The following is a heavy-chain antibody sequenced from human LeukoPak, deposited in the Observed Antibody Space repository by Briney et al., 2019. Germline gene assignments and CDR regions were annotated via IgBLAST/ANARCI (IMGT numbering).Heavy chain of an antibody. CDR2: LYSGGSI. D-gene: IGHD3-10*01. J-gene: IGHJ4*02. Sequence: GGSLRLSCAASGFTVSSNYMSWVRQAPGKGLEWVSVLYSGGSIYYADSVKGRFTISRDNSKNTLYLPINSLRNEDTAVYYCARNYGSGSFYNCWGQGTLVTVSS. CDR1: GFTVSSNY. CDR3: ARNYGSGSFYNC. V-gene: IGHV3-66*01.